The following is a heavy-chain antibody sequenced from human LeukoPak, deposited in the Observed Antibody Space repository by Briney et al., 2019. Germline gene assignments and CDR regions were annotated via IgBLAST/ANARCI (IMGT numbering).Heavy chain of an antibody. Sequence: KPSETLSLTCTVSGGSISSSSYYWGWIRQPPGKGLEWIGSIYYSGSTYYNPSLKSRVTISIDTSKNQFSLKLSSVTAADTAVYYCARRRYFDRTKAHNWFDPWGQGTLVTVSS. V-gene: IGHV4-39*01. J-gene: IGHJ5*02. CDR1: GGSISSSSYY. D-gene: IGHD3-9*01. CDR2: IYYSGST. CDR3: ARRRYFDRTKAHNWFDP.